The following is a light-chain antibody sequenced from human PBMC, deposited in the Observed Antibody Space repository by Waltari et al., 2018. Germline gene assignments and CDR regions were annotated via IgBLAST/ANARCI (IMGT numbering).Light chain of an antibody. CDR1: SSNIGSNT. CDR3: AAWDDGLNGYV. V-gene: IGLV1-44*01. Sequence: QSVLTQPPSASGTPGQRVTISCSGSSSNIGSNTGNWYQQLPGTAPKLLIYSNNQRPAGVPARFSGSKSGTSASLAISGLQSEDEADYYCAAWDDGLNGYVFGTGTKVTVL. J-gene: IGLJ1*01. CDR2: SNN.